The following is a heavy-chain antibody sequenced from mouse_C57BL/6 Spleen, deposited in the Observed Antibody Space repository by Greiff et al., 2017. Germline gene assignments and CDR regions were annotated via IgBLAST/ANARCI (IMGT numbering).Heavy chain of an antibody. J-gene: IGHJ4*01. D-gene: IGHD2-4*01. V-gene: IGHV1-39*01. CDR3: ARGNYDNYYAMDY. CDR2: SNPNYGTT. CDR1: GYSFTDYN. Sequence: EVQLQESGPELVKPGASVKISCKASGYSFTDYNMNWVKQSNGKSLEWIGVSNPNYGTTSYNKKFKGKATLTVDQSSSPAYMQLNSLTSADSAVYYCARGNYDNYYAMDYWGQGTSVTVSS.